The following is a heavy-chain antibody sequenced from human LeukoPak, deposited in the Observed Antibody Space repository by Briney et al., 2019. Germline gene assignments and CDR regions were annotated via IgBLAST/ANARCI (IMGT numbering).Heavy chain of an antibody. V-gene: IGHV3-33*06. J-gene: IGHJ4*02. CDR2: IWYDGSNK. CDR1: GFTSSSYG. D-gene: IGHD3-22*01. Sequence: PGRSLRLSCAASGFTSSSYGMHWVRQAPGKGLEWVAVIWYDGSNKYYADSVKGRFTISRDNPKNTLYLQMNSLRAEDTAVYYCAKDSVYYDSSPGYWGQGTLVTVSS. CDR3: AKDSVYYDSSPGY.